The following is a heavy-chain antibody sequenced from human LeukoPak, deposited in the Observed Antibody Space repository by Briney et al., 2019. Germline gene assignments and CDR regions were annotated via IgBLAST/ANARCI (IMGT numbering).Heavy chain of an antibody. CDR3: ARDSQTWIQRSEGYYGMDV. J-gene: IGHJ6*02. CDR2: NIPIFGTA. Sequence: GASVKVSCKASGGTFSSYAISWVRQAPGQGLEWMGGNIPIFGTANYAQKFQGRVTITADESTSTAYMELSSLRSEDTAVYYCARDSQTWIQRSEGYYGMDVWGQGTTVTVSS. D-gene: IGHD5-18*01. V-gene: IGHV1-69*13. CDR1: GGTFSSYA.